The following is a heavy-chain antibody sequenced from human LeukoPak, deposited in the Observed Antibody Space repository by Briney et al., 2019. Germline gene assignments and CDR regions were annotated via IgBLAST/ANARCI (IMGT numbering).Heavy chain of an antibody. D-gene: IGHD4-17*01. CDR1: GFTFSSYS. CDR2: IGSSGSYI. V-gene: IGHV3-21*01. Sequence: PGGSLRLSCAVSGFTFSSYSMNWVRHAPGKWLEWVASIGSSGSYIYYADSVKGRFTISRDNAKDSLYLQMNSLRAEDTAVYYCARGGLYGDYVDYWGQGTLVTVSS. CDR3: ARGGLYGDYVDY. J-gene: IGHJ4*02.